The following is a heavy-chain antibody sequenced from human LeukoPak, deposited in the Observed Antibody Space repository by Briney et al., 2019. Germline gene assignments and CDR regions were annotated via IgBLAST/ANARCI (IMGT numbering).Heavy chain of an antibody. CDR3: ARPSRDYDFWSDYYMDV. V-gene: IGHV1-18*01. CDR1: GYTFTSYG. D-gene: IGHD3-3*01. CDR2: ISAYNGNT. Sequence: ASVKVSCKASGYTFTSYGISWVRQAPGQGLEGMGWISAYNGNTNYAQRLQGRVTMTTDTSTSTAYMELRSLRSDDTAVYYCARPSRDYDFWSDYYMDVWGKGTTVTVSS. J-gene: IGHJ6*03.